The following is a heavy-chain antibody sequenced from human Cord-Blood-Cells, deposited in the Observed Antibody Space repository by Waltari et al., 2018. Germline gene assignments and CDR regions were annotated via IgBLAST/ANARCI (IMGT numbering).Heavy chain of an antibody. CDR3: ARDHSSWYNWFDP. J-gene: IGHJ5*02. CDR2: INAGNGNT. V-gene: IGHV1-3*01. CDR1: GYTFPSYA. D-gene: IGHD6-13*01. Sequence: QVQLVQSGAEVKKPGASVKVSCKASGYTFPSYAMHWVRQAPGQRLEWMGWINAGNGNTKYSQKFQGRVTITRDTSASTAYMELSSLRSEDTAVYYCARDHSSWYNWFDPWGQGTLVTVSS.